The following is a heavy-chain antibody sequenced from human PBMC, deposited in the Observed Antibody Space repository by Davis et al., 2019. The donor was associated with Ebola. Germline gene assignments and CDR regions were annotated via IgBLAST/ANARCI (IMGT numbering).Heavy chain of an antibody. CDR2: IIPIFGTA. D-gene: IGHD6-13*01. V-gene: IGHV1-69*13. J-gene: IGHJ6*02. Sequence: SVKVSCKASGGTFSSYAISWVRQAPGQGLEWMGGIIPIFGTANYAQKFQGRVTITADESTSTAYMELSSLRSEDTAVYYCARANSRSWYVSFYYYYGMDVWGQGTTVTVSS. CDR3: ARANSRSWYVSFYYYYGMDV. CDR1: GGTFSSYA.